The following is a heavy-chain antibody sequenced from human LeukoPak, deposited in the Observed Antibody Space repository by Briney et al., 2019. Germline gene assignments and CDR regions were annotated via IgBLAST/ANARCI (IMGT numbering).Heavy chain of an antibody. Sequence: GGSLRLSCAASGFTVSSNYMSWVRQAPGKGLEWVSVIYSGGSTYYADSVKGRFTISRDNSKNTLYLQMNSLRAEDTAVYYCAREHYGSGIYYMGDIGGQETMLTVS. CDR2: IYSGGST. CDR1: GFTVSSNY. CDR3: AREHYGSGIYYMGDI. V-gene: IGHV3-53*05. J-gene: IGHJ3*02. D-gene: IGHD3-10*01.